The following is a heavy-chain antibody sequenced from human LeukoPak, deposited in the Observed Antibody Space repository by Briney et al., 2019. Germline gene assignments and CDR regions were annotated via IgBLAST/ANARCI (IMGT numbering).Heavy chain of an antibody. V-gene: IGHV3-21*01. D-gene: IGHD2-15*01. CDR1: GFTFSSYS. CDR2: ISSSSSYI. CDR3: ATAAVSYYYYGMDV. Sequence: PGGSLRLSCAASGFTFSSYSMTWVRQAPGKGLEWVSSISSSSSYIYYADSVKGRFTISRDNAKNSLFLQMNSLRAEDTAVYYCATAAVSYYYYGMDVWGQGTTVTVSS. J-gene: IGHJ6*02.